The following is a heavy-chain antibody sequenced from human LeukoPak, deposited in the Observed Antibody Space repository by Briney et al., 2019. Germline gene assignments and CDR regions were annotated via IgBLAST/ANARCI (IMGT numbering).Heavy chain of an antibody. CDR3: AKDAWDYSDY. CDR1: GFTFSSYG. D-gene: IGHD1-26*01. J-gene: IGHJ4*02. V-gene: IGHV3-30*18. CDR2: ISYDGSNK. Sequence: PGRSLRLSCAASGFTFSSYGMHWVRQAPGKGLEWVAVISYDGSNKYYADSVKGRFTISRDNSKNTLYLQMNSLRAEDTAVYYCAKDAWDYSDYWGQGTLVTVSS.